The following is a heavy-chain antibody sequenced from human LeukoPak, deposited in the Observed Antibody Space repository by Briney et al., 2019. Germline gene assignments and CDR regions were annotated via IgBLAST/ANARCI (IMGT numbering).Heavy chain of an antibody. CDR2: IYSGGST. V-gene: IGHV3-53*01. J-gene: IGHJ5*02. CDR1: GFTVSSNY. D-gene: IGHD3-10*01. CDR3: ARELSS. Sequence: GGSLRLSCAASGFTVSSNYMSWVRQAPGKGLEWVSIIYSGGSTFYAGSVKGRFTISRDNAKNSLYLQMNSLRAEDTAVYYCARELSSWGQGTLVTVSS.